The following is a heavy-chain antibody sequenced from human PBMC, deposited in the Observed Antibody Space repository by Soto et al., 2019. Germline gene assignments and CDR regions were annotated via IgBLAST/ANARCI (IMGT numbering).Heavy chain of an antibody. CDR3: ARGPPSYYDFWSGYYTHRYYYGMDV. D-gene: IGHD3-3*01. J-gene: IGHJ6*02. V-gene: IGHV4-34*01. CDR1: GGSFSGYY. CDR2: INHSGST. Sequence: KPSETLSLTCAVYGGSFSGYYWSWIRQPPGKGLEWIGEINHSGSTNYNPSLKSRVTISVDTSKNQFSLKLSSVTAADTAVYYCARGPPSYYDFWSGYYTHRYYYGMDVWGQGTTVTVSS.